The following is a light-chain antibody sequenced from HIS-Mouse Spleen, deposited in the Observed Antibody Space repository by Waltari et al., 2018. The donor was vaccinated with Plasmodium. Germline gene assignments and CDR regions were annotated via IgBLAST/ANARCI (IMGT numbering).Light chain of an antibody. Sequence: QSALTQPASVSGSPGQSITISCTGTSSDVGSYNLVSWYQQHPDKAPKLMIDEGSKRPSGLSNRCSGSKSGNTAFLTVSGLQAEDEADDYCSSYAGSNNLVFGGGTKLTVL. V-gene: IGLV2-14*02. CDR1: SSDVGSYNL. CDR2: EGS. J-gene: IGLJ2*01. CDR3: SSYAGSNNLV.